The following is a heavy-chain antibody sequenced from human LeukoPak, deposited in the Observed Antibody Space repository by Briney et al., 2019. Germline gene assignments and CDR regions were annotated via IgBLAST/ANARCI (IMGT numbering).Heavy chain of an antibody. CDR2: IYYSGST. CDR1: GDSLSSYY. D-gene: IGHD6-19*01. Sequence: SETLSLTCTVSGDSLSSYYWGWIRHPPGKGLEWIGSIYYSGSTYYNPSLKRRVTISVDTPKNQFSLELSSVTAADTAVYYCARRYSSCYHAFDIWGQGTMVTVSS. CDR3: ARRYSSCYHAFDI. V-gene: IGHV4-39*07. J-gene: IGHJ3*02.